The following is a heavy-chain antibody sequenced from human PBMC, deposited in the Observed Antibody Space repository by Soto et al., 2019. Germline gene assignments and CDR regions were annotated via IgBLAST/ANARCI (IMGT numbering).Heavy chain of an antibody. CDR3: ARGRYGEY. V-gene: IGHV1-18*01. CDR1: GYAFTTYG. Sequence: QVHLVQSGAEVKKPGASVKVSCKGSGYAFTTYGITWVRQAPGQGLEWMGWLSAHNGNTNYAQKLQGRVTVTRDTSTSTAYMELRSLRSDDTAVYYFARGRYGEYWGQGALVTVSS. J-gene: IGHJ4*02. D-gene: IGHD3-10*01. CDR2: LSAHNGNT.